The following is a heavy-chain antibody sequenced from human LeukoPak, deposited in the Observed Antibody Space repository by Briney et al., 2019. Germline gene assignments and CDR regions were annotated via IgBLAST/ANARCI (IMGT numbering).Heavy chain of an antibody. Sequence: SETLSLTCAVYGGSFSGYYWSWIRQPPGKWLEWIGEVNHSGSTNYNPSLKSRVTISVDTSKNQFSLKLSSVTAADTAVYYCAREPSSSSWSDYWGQGTLVTVSS. V-gene: IGHV4-34*01. CDR2: VNHSGST. D-gene: IGHD6-13*01. CDR1: GGSFSGYY. CDR3: AREPSSSSWSDY. J-gene: IGHJ4*02.